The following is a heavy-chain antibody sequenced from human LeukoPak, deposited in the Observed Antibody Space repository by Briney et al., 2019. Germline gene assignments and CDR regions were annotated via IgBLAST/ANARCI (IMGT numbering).Heavy chain of an antibody. CDR2: ISAYNGNT. CDR1: GYIFTSYG. V-gene: IGHV1-18*01. CDR3: ARDRGSIVGAHHYYYYMDV. J-gene: IGHJ6*03. Sequence: ASVKVSCKASGYIFTSYGISWVRQAPGQGLEWMGWISAYNGNTNYAQKLQGRVTMTTDTSTSTAYMELRSLRSDDTAVYYCARDRGSIVGAHHYYYYMDVWGKGTTVTVSS. D-gene: IGHD1-26*01.